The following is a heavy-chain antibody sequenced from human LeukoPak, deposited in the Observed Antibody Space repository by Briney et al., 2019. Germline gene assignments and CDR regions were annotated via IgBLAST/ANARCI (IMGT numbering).Heavy chain of an antibody. CDR2: IYYSGIT. J-gene: IGHJ4*02. Sequence: SETLSLTCTVSGGSISSSSYYWGWIRQPPGKGLEWIGSIYYSGITYYNPSLKSRVTISVDTSKNQFSLRLTSVTAADTAVYFCATLVSTRYYFDYWGQGTLVTVSS. V-gene: IGHV4-39*01. CDR1: GGSISSSSYY. CDR3: ATLVSTRYYFDY. D-gene: IGHD5/OR15-5a*01.